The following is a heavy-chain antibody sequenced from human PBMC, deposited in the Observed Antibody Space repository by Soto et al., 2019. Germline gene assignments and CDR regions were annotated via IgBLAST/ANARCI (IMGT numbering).Heavy chain of an antibody. J-gene: IGHJ5*02. CDR2: INPSGAST. V-gene: IGHV1-46*03. CDR1: WYTFTRYY. CDR3: ATSWERRPDP. D-gene: IGHD1-26*01. Sequence: EAAGKVSWEASWYTFTRYYMHLGGQAPGQGLEWMGIINPSGASTSYAQKFQGRVTVTRDTSTSTVYMELSSLRSDDTAVYYCATSWERRPDPWGQGTLVTVSS.